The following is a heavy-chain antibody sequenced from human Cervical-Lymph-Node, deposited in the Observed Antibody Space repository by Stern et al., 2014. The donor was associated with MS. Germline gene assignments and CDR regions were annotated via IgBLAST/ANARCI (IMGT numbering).Heavy chain of an antibody. J-gene: IGHJ4*02. Sequence: QVQLQESGPGLVKPSGTLALTCAVSGGSIRSSNWWRWVRQPPGKGLKWIGKTYSSGSTNNNPSIKVRVTIPVDKPKTQCPLKLSCVTAADTAVYYCARAAKGYFDYWGQGTLVTVSS. CDR3: ARAAKGYFDY. CDR2: TYSSGST. CDR1: GGSIRSSNW. V-gene: IGHV4-4*02. D-gene: IGHD6-25*01.